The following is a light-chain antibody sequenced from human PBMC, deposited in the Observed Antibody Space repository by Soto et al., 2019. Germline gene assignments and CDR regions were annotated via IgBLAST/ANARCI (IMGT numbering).Light chain of an antibody. V-gene: IGLV2-14*03. CDR2: DVN. CDR3: SSKRGSTTYV. J-gene: IGLJ1*01. Sequence: QSALTQPASVSGSPGQSITISCTGTSSDVGGYNYVSWYQQYPGKAPKLMIYDVNNRPSGVSNRFSGSKSGNTASLTISGLQAEDEADYYCSSKRGSTTYVFGTGTKVTVL. CDR1: SSDVGGYNY.